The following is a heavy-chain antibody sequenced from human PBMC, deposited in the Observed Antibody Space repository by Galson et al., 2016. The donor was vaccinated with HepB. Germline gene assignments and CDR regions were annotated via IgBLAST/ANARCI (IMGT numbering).Heavy chain of an antibody. J-gene: IGHJ3*01. CDR2: INWNSGSI. CDR3: AKGCIVVVVADAFDL. Sequence: SLRLSCAASGFTFDDYVMHWVRQAPGKGLEWVSGINWNSGSIDYADSVKGRFTISRDNAKKSLYLQMNSLRAEDTALYYGAKGCIVVVVADAFDLVGRGTMVSVSS. D-gene: IGHD2-15*01. CDR1: GFTFDDYV. V-gene: IGHV3-9*01.